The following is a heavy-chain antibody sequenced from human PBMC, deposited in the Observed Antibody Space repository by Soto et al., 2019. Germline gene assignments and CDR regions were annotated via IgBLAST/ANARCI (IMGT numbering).Heavy chain of an antibody. J-gene: IGHJ4*02. D-gene: IGHD6-19*01. V-gene: IGHV3-53*01. CDR3: ARDLNSYGWLGY. CDR1: GLTINNNY. CDR2: IYSGDGGKA. Sequence: EVQLVESGGGLIQPGGSLRLSCAASGLTINNNYMTWVRQSPGKGLEWVSVIYSGDGGKAYYADSVKGRFTISRDISRNTLYLQRDSLRADDTAVYYCARDLNSYGWLGYWGQGTLVTVSS.